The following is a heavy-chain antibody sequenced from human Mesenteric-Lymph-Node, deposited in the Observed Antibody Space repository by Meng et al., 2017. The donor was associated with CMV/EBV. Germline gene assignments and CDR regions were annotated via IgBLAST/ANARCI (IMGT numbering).Heavy chain of an antibody. Sequence: GSLRLSCTVSGGSISSYYWSWIRQPAGKGLEWIGRIYTSGSTNYNPSLKSRVTMSVDTSKNQFSLKLSSVTAADTAVYCCASNNYDWLGFDYWGQGTLVTVSS. V-gene: IGHV4-4*07. D-gene: IGHD3-3*01. CDR2: IYTSGST. J-gene: IGHJ4*02. CDR1: GGSISSYY. CDR3: ASNNYDWLGFDY.